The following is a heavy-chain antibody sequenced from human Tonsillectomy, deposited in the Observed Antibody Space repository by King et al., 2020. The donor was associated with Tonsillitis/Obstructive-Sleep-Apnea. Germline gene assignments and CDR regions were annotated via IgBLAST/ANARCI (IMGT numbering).Heavy chain of an antibody. V-gene: IGHV2-26*01. D-gene: IGHD5-18*01. CDR3: ARIADTALASYYYYYYIDV. CDR2: IFSTDEK. J-gene: IGHJ6*03. Sequence: TLKESGPVLVKPTETLTLTCTVSGFSLSNAGMGVNWIRQPPGKALEWLAHIFSTDEKSYTTSLKSRLTISKDTSKSQVVLTMTNMDPVDTATYYCARIADTALASYYYYYYIDVWGKGTTVTVSS. CDR1: GFSLSNAGMG.